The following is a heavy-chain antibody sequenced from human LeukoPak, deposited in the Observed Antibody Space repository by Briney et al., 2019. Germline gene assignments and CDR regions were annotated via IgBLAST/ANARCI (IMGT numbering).Heavy chain of an antibody. CDR1: GGSFSGYY. CDR3: ATNAIFGDYRY. J-gene: IGHJ4*02. V-gene: IGHV4-34*01. D-gene: IGHD4-17*01. Sequence: SETLSLTCAVYGGSFSGYYWSWIRQPPGKGLEWIGSIYHSGSTYYNPSLKSRVTISIDKSKNQFSLKLKSVTAADTAVYYCATNAIFGDYRYWGQGTLVTVA. CDR2: IYHSGST.